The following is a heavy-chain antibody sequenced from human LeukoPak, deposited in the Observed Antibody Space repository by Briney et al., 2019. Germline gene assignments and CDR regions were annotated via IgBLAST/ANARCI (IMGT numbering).Heavy chain of an antibody. J-gene: IGHJ3*02. V-gene: IGHV3-66*01. CDR2: IYSGGST. CDR3: ASLSSSESDAFDI. Sequence: GGSLRLSCAASGFTVSSNYMSWVRQAPGKGLEWVSVIYSGGSTYYADSVKGRFTISRDNSKNTLYLQMNSLRAEDTAVYYCASLSSSESDAFDIWGQGTMVTVSS. CDR1: GFTVSSNY. D-gene: IGHD6-6*01.